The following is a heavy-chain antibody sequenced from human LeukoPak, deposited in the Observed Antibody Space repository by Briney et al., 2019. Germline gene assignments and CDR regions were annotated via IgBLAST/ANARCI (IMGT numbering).Heavy chain of an antibody. CDR1: GGSISSYY. CDR3: ARGGTYYDFWSGYNYYYYYGMDV. D-gene: IGHD3-3*01. J-gene: IGHJ6*02. Sequence: PSETLSLTCTVSGGSISSYYWSWIRQPPGKGREWIGYIYYSGSTNYNPSLKSRVTISVDTSKNQFSLKLSSVTAADTAVYYCARGGTYYDFWSGYNYYYYYGMDVWGQGTTVTLSS. CDR2: IYYSGST. V-gene: IGHV4-59*01.